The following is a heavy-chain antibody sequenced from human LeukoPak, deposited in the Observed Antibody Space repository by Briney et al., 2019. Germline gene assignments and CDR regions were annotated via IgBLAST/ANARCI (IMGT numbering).Heavy chain of an antibody. CDR3: ARENDYWNYFYMDV. CDR1: GGSFSGYY. J-gene: IGHJ6*03. Sequence: SETLSLTCAVSGGSFSGYYWSWIRQPPGKGLEWIGEINDSGSTNYNPSLKSRVTTSMDTSKSQFSLNLTSATAADTAVYYCARENDYWNYFYMDVWGKGTAVSVS. CDR2: INDSGST. V-gene: IGHV4-34*01. D-gene: IGHD4-11*01.